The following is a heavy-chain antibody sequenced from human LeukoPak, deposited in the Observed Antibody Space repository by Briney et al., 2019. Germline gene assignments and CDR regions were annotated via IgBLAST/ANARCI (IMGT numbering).Heavy chain of an antibody. CDR1: GGSISSTSYY. D-gene: IGHD6-6*01. V-gene: IGHV4-39*07. CDR3: ARGRGIGSSVSFDY. Sequence: SETLSLTCTVSGGSISSTSYYWSWIRQPPGKGLEWIGEINHSGSTNYNPSLKSRVTISVDTSKNQFSLKLSSVTAADTAVYYCARGRGIGSSVSFDYWGQGTLVTVSS. CDR2: INHSGST. J-gene: IGHJ4*02.